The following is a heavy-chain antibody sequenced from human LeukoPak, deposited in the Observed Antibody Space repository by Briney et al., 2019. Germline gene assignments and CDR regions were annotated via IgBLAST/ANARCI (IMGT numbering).Heavy chain of an antibody. V-gene: IGHV4-4*07. J-gene: IGHJ4*02. CDR2: IYTSGST. CDR3: ARVADWGSGLYYFDY. CDR1: GDSISSFY. D-gene: IGHD3-16*01. Sequence: SETLSLTCTVSGDSISSFYWSWIRQPTGKGLEWIGRIYTSGSTKYNPSLKTRVTMSIETSKNQFSLKLSSVTAADTAVYYCARVADWGSGLYYFDYWGQGTLVTVSS.